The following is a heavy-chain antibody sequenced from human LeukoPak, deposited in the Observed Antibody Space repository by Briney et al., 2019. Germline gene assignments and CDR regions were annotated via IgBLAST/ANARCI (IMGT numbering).Heavy chain of an antibody. CDR2: INWNGGST. CDR3: ARVGYSGWNLEY. V-gene: IGHV3-20*04. D-gene: IGHD5-12*01. Sequence: GGSLRLSCAASGFTFDDYGMSWVRQAPGKGLEWVSGINWNGGSTGYADSVRGRFTISRDNAKNSLYLRMNSLRDEDTAVYYCARVGYSGWNLEYWGQGTLVTVSS. CDR1: GFTFDDYG. J-gene: IGHJ4*02.